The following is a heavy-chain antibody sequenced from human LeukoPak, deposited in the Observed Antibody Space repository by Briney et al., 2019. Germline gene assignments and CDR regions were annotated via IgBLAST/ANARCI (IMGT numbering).Heavy chain of an antibody. CDR1: GFTFSSYA. CDR3: ARRYDGFDY. Sequence: GGSLRLSCAASGFTFSSYAVHWVRQAPGGGLEWVAVISYDGSNKYYADSVKGRFSISRDNSKNTLYLQMNSLRAEDTAVYYCARRYDGFDYWGQGTLVTVSS. J-gene: IGHJ4*02. V-gene: IGHV3-30-3*01. D-gene: IGHD3-3*01. CDR2: ISYDGSNK.